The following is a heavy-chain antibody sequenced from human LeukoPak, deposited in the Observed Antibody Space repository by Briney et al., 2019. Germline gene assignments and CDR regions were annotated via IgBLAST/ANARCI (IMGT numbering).Heavy chain of an antibody. CDR2: INHSGST. Sequence: PSETLSLTCAVYGGSFSGYYWSWIRQPPGKGLEWIGEINHSGSTNYNPSLKNRVTISVDTSKNQFSLKLSSVTAADTAVYYCARGLTVELQGNYYYMDVWGKGTTVTVSS. CDR3: ARGLTVELQGNYYYMDV. CDR1: GGSFSGYY. V-gene: IGHV4-34*01. J-gene: IGHJ6*03. D-gene: IGHD1-26*01.